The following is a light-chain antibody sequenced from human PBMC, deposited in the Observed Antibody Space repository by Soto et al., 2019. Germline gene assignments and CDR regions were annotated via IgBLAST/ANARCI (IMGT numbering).Light chain of an antibody. CDR3: QQYDNRLT. CDR2: DAS. V-gene: IGKV1-33*01. J-gene: IGKJ4*01. Sequence: DIQMTQSPSSLSASVGDRVTITCQASQDVRTYLNWYQQKPGQAPKLLIYDASNLETGVPSRFSGGGCGTDFTFTISSLQAEDIGTYFCQQYDNRLTFGGGTKVEIK. CDR1: QDVRTY.